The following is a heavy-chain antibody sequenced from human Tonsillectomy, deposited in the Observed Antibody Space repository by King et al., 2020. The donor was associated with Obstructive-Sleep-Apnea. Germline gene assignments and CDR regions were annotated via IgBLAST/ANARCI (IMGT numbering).Heavy chain of an antibody. CDR1: GYTFTSYY. CDR2: INPSGGST. CDR3: ASTTTHCSGGSCYSNWFDP. Sequence: VQLVESGAEVKKPGASVKVSCKASGYTFTSYYMHWVRQAPGQGLEWMGIINPSGGSTSYAQKFQGRVTMTRDTSTSTVYMELSSLRSKDTAVYYCASTTTHCSGGSCYSNWFDPWGQGTLVTVSS. J-gene: IGHJ5*02. V-gene: IGHV1-46*01. D-gene: IGHD2-15*01.